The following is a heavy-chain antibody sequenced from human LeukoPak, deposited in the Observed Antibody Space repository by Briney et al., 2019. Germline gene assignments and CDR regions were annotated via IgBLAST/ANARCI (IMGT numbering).Heavy chain of an antibody. CDR1: GVTFSSYA. CDR2: IIPILGIA. Sequence: SVKVSCKATGVTFSSYAISWVRQAPGQGLEWMGRIIPILGIANYAQKFRGRVTMTRDTSTSTVYMELTSLRSEDTAVYYCAREPTSGSCYFDYWGPGTLVTVSS. D-gene: IGHD1-26*01. V-gene: IGHV1-69*04. J-gene: IGHJ4*02. CDR3: AREPTSGSCYFDY.